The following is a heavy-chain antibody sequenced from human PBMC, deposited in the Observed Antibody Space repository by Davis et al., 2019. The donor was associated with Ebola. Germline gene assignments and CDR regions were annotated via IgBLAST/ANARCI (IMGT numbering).Heavy chain of an antibody. CDR3: ARQNWNLSFDY. J-gene: IGHJ4*02. CDR2: MHHSGSS. Sequence: SETLSLTCAVSGYSIRSGYYWGWIRQPPGKGLEWIGSMHHSGSSYYNPSLKSRVTMSVDTSKNQFSLKVSSVTTADTAVYYCARQNWNLSFDYWGQGTLVPVSS. CDR1: GYSIRSGYY. V-gene: IGHV4-38-2*01. D-gene: IGHD1-1*01.